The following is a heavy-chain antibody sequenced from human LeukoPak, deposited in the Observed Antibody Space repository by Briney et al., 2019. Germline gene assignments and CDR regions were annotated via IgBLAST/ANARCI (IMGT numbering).Heavy chain of an antibody. CDR2: FDPEDGET. D-gene: IGHD3-10*01. CDR1: GYTLTELS. V-gene: IGHV1-24*01. CDR3: ATRAGTYGHFDY. Sequence: GASVKVSCKVSGYTLTELSMHWVRQAPGKGLEWMGGFDPEDGETIYAQKFQGRVTMTEDTSTDTAYMELSSLRSEDTAVYYCATRAGTYGHFDYWGQGTLVTVSS. J-gene: IGHJ4*02.